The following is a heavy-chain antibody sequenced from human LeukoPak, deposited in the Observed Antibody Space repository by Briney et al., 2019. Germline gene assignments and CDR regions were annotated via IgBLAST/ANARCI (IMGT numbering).Heavy chain of an antibody. Sequence: GGSLRLSCAASGFTFSSYAMSWVRQAPGKGLEWVSAISGSGGSTYYADSVKGRFTISRDNSKNTLYLQMNSLRAEDTAVYYCAKVPQAEWFGELLGWGQGTLVTVSS. CDR1: GFTFSSYA. CDR3: AKVPQAEWFGELLG. CDR2: ISGSGGST. D-gene: IGHD3-10*01. V-gene: IGHV3-23*01. J-gene: IGHJ4*02.